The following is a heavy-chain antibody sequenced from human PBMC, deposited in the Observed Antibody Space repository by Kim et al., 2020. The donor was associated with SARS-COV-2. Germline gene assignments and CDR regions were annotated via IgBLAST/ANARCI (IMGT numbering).Heavy chain of an antibody. CDR2: IDPSYSYT. D-gene: IGHD6-13*01. V-gene: IGHV5-10-1*01. CDR1: GYSFTSYW. Sequence: GESLKISCKGSGYSFTSYWISWVRQMPGKGLEWMGRIDPSYSYTNYSPSFQGHVTISADKSISTAYLQWSSLKASDTAMYYCARPRQPGYYYYGMDVWGQGTTVTVSS. CDR3: ARPRQPGYYYYGMDV. J-gene: IGHJ6*02.